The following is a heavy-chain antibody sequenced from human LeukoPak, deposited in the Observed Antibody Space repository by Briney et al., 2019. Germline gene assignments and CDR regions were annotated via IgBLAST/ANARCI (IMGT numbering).Heavy chain of an antibody. CDR1: GGSISSSTYY. CDR3: ARVWYGSATLGWFDP. J-gene: IGHJ5*02. Sequence: PSETLSLTCTVSGGSISSSTYYWGWIRQPPGEGLEWIGTVYYTGSTYYKPSLRSRVTISVDTSKNQFSLKLSSVTAADTAVFYCARVWYGSATLGWFDPWGQGTLVTVSS. CDR2: VYYTGST. V-gene: IGHV4-39*01. D-gene: IGHD3-10*01.